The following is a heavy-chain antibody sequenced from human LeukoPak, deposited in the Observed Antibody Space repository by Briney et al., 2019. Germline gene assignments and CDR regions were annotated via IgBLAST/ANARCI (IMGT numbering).Heavy chain of an antibody. V-gene: IGHV3-23*01. CDR2: ISGSGGST. CDR3: AKSTTVTLGDFDY. J-gene: IGHJ4*02. Sequence: QTGGSLRLSCAASGFTLSSYAMHWVRRAPGKGLEWVSAISGSGGSTYYADSVKGRFTISRDNSKNTLYLQMNSLRAEDTAVYYCAKSTTVTLGDFDYWGQGTLVTVSS. D-gene: IGHD4-17*01. CDR1: GFTLSSYA.